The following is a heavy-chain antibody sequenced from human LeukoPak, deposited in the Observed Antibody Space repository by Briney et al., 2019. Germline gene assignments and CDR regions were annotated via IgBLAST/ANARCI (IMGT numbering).Heavy chain of an antibody. V-gene: IGHV4-34*01. CDR1: GGSITSYY. J-gene: IGHJ4*02. CDR2: INHSGST. Sequence: SETLSLTCSVSGGSITSYYWSWIRQPPGKGLEWIGEINHSGSTNYNPSLKSRVTISVDTSKNQFSLKLSSVTAADTAVYYCARGRDYGGKPFSWWGQGTLVTVSS. D-gene: IGHD4-23*01. CDR3: ARGRDYGGKPFSW.